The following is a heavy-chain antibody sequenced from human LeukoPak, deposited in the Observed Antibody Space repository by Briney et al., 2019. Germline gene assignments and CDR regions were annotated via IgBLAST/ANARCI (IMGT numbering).Heavy chain of an antibody. Sequence: PSETLSLTCTVSGGSISSYYWSWIRQPPGKGLEWIGYIYYSGSTNYNPSLKSRVTISVDTSKNQFSLKLSSVTAADTAVYYCARSPSRSRTIDYWGQGTLVTVSS. CDR1: GGSISSYY. J-gene: IGHJ4*02. V-gene: IGHV4-59*01. D-gene: IGHD1-14*01. CDR2: IYYSGST. CDR3: ARSPSRSRTIDY.